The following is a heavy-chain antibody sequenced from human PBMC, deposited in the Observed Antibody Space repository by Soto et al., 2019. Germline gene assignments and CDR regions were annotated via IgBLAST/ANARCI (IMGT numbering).Heavy chain of an antibody. CDR3: ARGTYFDY. J-gene: IGHJ4*02. CDR1: GYTLNTYG. V-gene: IGHV1-18*01. Sequence: QVQLVQSGAEVKKPEASVKVSCKASGYTLNTYGITWVRQAPGQGLEWMGWISANNDHTNYPQKLQGRVTMTTDTSTSSAYMELRSLTSDDPAVYFCARGTYFDYWGQGTLVTVSS. CDR2: ISANNDHT.